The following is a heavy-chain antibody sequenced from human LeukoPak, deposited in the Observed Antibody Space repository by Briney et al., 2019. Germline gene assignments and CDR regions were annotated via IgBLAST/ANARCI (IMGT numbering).Heavy chain of an antibody. J-gene: IGHJ4*02. Sequence: EASVKVSCEASGGTFSSYAISWVRQAPGQGLEWMGWISAYNSNTNYAQKFQGRVTMTTDTSTSTAYMELRSLRSDDTAVYYCARDSGYCSGGSCYPGGLIDYWGQGTLVTVSS. CDR2: ISAYNSNT. CDR1: GGTFSSYA. V-gene: IGHV1-18*01. D-gene: IGHD2-15*01. CDR3: ARDSGYCSGGSCYPGGLIDY.